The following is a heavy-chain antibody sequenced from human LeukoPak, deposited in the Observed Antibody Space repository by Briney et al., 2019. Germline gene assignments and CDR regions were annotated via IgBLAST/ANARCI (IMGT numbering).Heavy chain of an antibody. D-gene: IGHD6-19*01. CDR1: GFTLSDYY. CDR3: ARGERLGPDY. Sequence: GGSLRLSCAASGFTLSDYYMSWIRQAPGKGLEWLSYISSSNSYTNYADSVKGRFTMSRDNAKNSLYLQMNSLRAEDTAVYYCARGERLGPDYWGQGTLVTVSS. V-gene: IGHV3-11*06. CDR2: ISSSNSYT. J-gene: IGHJ4*02.